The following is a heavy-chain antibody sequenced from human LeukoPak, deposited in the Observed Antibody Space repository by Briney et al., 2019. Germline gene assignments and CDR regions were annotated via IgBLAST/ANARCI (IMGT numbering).Heavy chain of an antibody. D-gene: IGHD2-2*01. CDR2: IYHSGST. CDR1: GFSISSGSY. J-gene: IGHJ4*01. V-gene: IGHV4-38-2*01. Sequence: SETLSLTCAVSGFSISSGSYWGWIRQPPGKGLEWIGSIYHSGSTYYSPSLKSRVTISVDTSKNQFSLKVSSVTAADTAVYYCARRSTNLGLDYCVHGILVTVSS. CDR3: ARRSTNLGLDY.